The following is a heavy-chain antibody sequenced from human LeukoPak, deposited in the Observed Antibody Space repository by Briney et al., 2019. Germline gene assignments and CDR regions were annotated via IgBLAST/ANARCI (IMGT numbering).Heavy chain of an antibody. V-gene: IGHV4-59*01. Sequence: SETLSLTCTVSGGSISSYYWSWIRQPPGKGLEWIGYIYYSGSTNYNPSLKSRVTISVDTSKNQFSLKLSSVTAADTAVYYCASGTYSGLFDYWGQGTLVTVSS. CDR3: ASGTYSGLFDY. D-gene: IGHD1-14*01. CDR1: GGSISSYY. J-gene: IGHJ4*02. CDR2: IYYSGST.